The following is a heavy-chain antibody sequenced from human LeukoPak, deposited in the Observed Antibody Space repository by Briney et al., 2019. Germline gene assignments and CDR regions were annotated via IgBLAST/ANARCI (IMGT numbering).Heavy chain of an antibody. D-gene: IGHD3-22*01. CDR2: MSHDGVKI. CDR3: AKTPLNYYDSSGETGFDY. V-gene: IGHV3-30*18. J-gene: IGHJ4*02. Sequence: GSLRLSCAASGFTFRTYAMHWVRQAPGKGLEWVAFMSHDGVKIFHADSVKGRFTISRDNSRNTLFLQMNSLKADDTAVYYCAKTPLNYYDSSGETGFDYWGQGTLVTVSS. CDR1: GFTFRTYA.